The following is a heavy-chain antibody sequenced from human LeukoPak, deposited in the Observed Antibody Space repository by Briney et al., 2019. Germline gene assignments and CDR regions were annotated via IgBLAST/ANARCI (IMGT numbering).Heavy chain of an antibody. D-gene: IGHD3-9*01. J-gene: IGHJ4*02. Sequence: PSETLSLTCTVSGGSISSSSYYWGWIRQPPGKGLEWIGSIYYSGSTYYNPSLKSRVTISVDTSKNQFSLKLSSVTAADTAVYYCASRGYFDWSFDFWGQGTLVTVSS. CDR2: IYYSGST. V-gene: IGHV4-39*07. CDR3: ASRGYFDWSFDF. CDR1: GGSISSSSYY.